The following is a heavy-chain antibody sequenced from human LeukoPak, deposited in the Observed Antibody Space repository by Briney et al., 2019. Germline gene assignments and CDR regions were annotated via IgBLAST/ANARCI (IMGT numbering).Heavy chain of an antibody. CDR2: ISYDGSNK. CDR1: GFTFSSYA. V-gene: IGHV3-30-3*01. J-gene: IGHJ3*02. CDR3: ARDTYYDFWSGYLSNSEHAFDI. D-gene: IGHD3-3*01. Sequence: GRSLRLSCAASGFTFSSYAMHWVRQAPGKGLEWVAVISYDGSNKYYADSVKGRFTISRDNSKNTLYLRMNSLRAEDTAVYYCARDTYYDFWSGYLSNSEHAFDIWGQGTMVTVSS.